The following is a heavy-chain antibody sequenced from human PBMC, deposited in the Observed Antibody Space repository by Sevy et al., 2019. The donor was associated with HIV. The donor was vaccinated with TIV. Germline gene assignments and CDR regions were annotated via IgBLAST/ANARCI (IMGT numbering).Heavy chain of an antibody. D-gene: IGHD6-13*01. Sequence: GGSLRLSCAASGFTFSSYGMDWVRQAPGKGLEWVAFIRYDGSSEYHADSVKGRFTISRDNSKNTLYLQMNSLRAEDTAVYYCAKSHIAAAGIGYTHVWGKGTTVTVSS. CDR3: AKSHIAAAGIGYTHV. V-gene: IGHV3-30*02. CDR2: IRYDGSSE. J-gene: IGHJ6*03. CDR1: GFTFSSYG.